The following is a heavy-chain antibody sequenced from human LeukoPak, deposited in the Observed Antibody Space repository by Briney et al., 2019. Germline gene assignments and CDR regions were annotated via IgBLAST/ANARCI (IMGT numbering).Heavy chain of an antibody. J-gene: IGHJ4*02. CDR1: GGSISNYF. Sequence: SETLSLTCTVSGGSISNYFWSWIRQPAGRGLEWIGRIYPSGSAYHNPSLKSRVTMSLDTSKNQFSLRLTSVTAVDTAVYYCAGVSRVPSYYFEHWGQGTVVTVSS. CDR2: IYPSGSA. CDR3: AGVSRVPSYYFEH. V-gene: IGHV4-4*07.